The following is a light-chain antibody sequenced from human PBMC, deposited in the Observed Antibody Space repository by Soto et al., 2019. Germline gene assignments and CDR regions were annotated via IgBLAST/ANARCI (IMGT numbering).Light chain of an antibody. CDR2: AAS. Sequence: DIQMTQSPSSLSASVGDRVTITCRASQNINKYLNWYQQKPGIAPKLLIHAASSLHSGVPSRFSGSGSGADFTLSISSLQPEDVVTYYCQQSYSNPYTFGQGTNLEIK. CDR3: QQSYSNPYT. V-gene: IGKV1-39*01. CDR1: QNINKY. J-gene: IGKJ2*01.